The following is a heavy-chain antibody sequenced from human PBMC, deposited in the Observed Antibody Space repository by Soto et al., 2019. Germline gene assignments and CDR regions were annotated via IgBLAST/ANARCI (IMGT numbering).Heavy chain of an antibody. D-gene: IGHD4-17*01. CDR3: ASAPTTVVTPYYFDH. V-gene: IGHV3-30-3*01. CDR2: ISYDGSNK. CDR1: GFTFSSYA. J-gene: IGHJ4*02. Sequence: QVQLVESGGGVVQPGTSLRLSCAASGFTFSSYAMHWVRQAPGKGLEWVAVISYDGSNKYYADSVKGRFTISRDNSKNPLYLQMNSLRAEDTAVYYCASAPTTVVTPYYFDHWGQGTLVTVSS.